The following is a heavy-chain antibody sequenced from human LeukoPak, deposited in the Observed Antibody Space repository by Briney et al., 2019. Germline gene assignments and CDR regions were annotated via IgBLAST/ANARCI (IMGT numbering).Heavy chain of an antibody. Sequence: PSETLSLTCTVSIGSFTPYYWSWIRQPAGRGVEWIGHIDSSGTTNYNPSLKSRVTMSTDTSKNQFSLKLSSVTAADTAVYYCARGNFDWSTFDIWGQGTMVTVSS. V-gene: IGHV4-4*07. CDR3: ARGNFDWSTFDI. CDR1: IGSFTPYY. D-gene: IGHD3-9*01. J-gene: IGHJ3*02. CDR2: IDSSGTT.